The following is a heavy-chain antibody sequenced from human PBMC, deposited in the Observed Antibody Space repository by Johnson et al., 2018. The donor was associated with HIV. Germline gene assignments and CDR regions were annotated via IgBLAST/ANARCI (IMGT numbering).Heavy chain of an antibody. CDR2: ISGSGGST. D-gene: IGHD2-2*01. Sequence: VQLVESGGGLVQPGGSLRLSCAASGFIFSDYYMSWIRQAPGKGLEWVSAISGSGGSTYYADSVTGRFTIARGNSKNTLDLKMNSLIAGDTAVYYCVRPDRGKFIVVVRAGAFDIWGQGTMVTVSS. V-gene: IGHV3-23*04. J-gene: IGHJ3*02. CDR1: GFIFSDYY. CDR3: VRPDRGKFIVVVRAGAFDI.